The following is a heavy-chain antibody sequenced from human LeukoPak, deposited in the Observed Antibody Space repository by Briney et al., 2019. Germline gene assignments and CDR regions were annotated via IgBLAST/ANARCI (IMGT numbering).Heavy chain of an antibody. V-gene: IGHV4-39*01. Sequence: SETLSLTCTVSGDSIGNSNYYWAWVRQPPGKGLEWLGSIVYSGSTYYNPSLKSRVTISVDTSKNQFSLNLHSVTAADTATYYCARRGITYSSSFFAYWGQGTLVTVSS. J-gene: IGHJ4*02. D-gene: IGHD6-13*01. CDR1: GDSIGNSNYY. CDR2: IVYSGST. CDR3: ARRGITYSSSFFAY.